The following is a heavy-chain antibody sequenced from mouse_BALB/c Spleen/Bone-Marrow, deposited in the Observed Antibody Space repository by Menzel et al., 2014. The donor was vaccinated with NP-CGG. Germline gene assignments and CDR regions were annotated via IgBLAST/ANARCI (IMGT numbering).Heavy chain of an antibody. CDR3: TYMGYYGSSYAMDY. D-gene: IGHD1-1*01. V-gene: IGHV1S16*01. J-gene: IGHJ4*01. Sequence: QVQLKQSGAELVKPGASVKLSCKASGYTFXSYWMHWVKLRPGQGFGWIGEISPSNGGTNYNEKLKRKATLTVDKSSSTAYMQLSSLTSKDSAVYYCTYMGYYGSSYAMDYWGQGTSDTVSS. CDR1: GYTFXSYW. CDR2: ISPSNGGT.